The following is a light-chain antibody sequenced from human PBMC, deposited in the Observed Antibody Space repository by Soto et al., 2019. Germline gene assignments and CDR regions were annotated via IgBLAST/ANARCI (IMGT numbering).Light chain of an antibody. CDR3: QQFDNFPYT. J-gene: IGKJ2*01. Sequence: DIQMTQSPSSLSASVGDRVTITCQASQDISDYLNWYQQKPGKAPKLLISDASFLQTGVPSRFSGSGSGTDFTFTISSLQPEDIATYYCQQFDNFPYTFGQGTNLEIK. V-gene: IGKV1-33*01. CDR2: DAS. CDR1: QDISDY.